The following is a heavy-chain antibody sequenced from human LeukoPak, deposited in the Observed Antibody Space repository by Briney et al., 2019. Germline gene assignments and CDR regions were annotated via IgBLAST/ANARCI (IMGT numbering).Heavy chain of an antibody. CDR3: AREGRWLQLDAFDI. Sequence: GGSLRLSCVASGFTFSSYSMNWVRQAPGKGLEWVSSISSSSSYIYYADSVKGRFTISRDNAKNSLYLQMNSLRAEDTAVYYCAREGRWLQLDAFDIWGQGTMVTVSS. V-gene: IGHV3-21*01. D-gene: IGHD5-24*01. CDR1: GFTFSSYS. CDR2: ISSSSSYI. J-gene: IGHJ3*02.